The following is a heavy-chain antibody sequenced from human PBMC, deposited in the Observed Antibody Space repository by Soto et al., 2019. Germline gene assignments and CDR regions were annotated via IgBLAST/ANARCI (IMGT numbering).Heavy chain of an antibody. CDR2: ISSSSYI. CDR1: GFTFSSYS. V-gene: IGHV3-21*01. D-gene: IGHD4-17*01. Sequence: GGSLRLSCAASGFTFSSYSMNWVRQAPGKGLEWVSSISSSSYIYYADSVKGRFTISRDNAKNSLYLQMNSLRAEDTAVYYCAIYGVGLNDAFDIWGQGTMVTVSS. CDR3: AIYGVGLNDAFDI. J-gene: IGHJ3*02.